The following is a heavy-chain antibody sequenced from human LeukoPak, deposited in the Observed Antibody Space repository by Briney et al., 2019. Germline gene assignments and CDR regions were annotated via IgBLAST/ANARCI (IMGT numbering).Heavy chain of an antibody. CDR1: GYTFTSYG. CDR3: ARDLVNYNFDISGYSPFFEY. J-gene: IGHJ4*02. CDR2: ISVYSGDT. D-gene: IGHD3-22*01. V-gene: IGHV1-18*01. Sequence: ASVKVSCKASGYTFTSYGISWVRQAPGQGLEWMGWISVYSGDTKYAQKFQDRVTMTTDTSTSTAYMDLRSLRSDDTAVYYCARDLVNYNFDISGYSPFFEYWGQGTLVTVSS.